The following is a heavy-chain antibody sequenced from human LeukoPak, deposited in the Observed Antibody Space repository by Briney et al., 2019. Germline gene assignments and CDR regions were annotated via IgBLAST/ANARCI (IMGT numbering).Heavy chain of an antibody. CDR2: ISSSSSTI. V-gene: IGHV3-48*04. J-gene: IGHJ4*02. CDR1: GFTFSSYS. CDR3: AIGGVSSSWSIDY. Sequence: HPGGSLRLSCAASGFTFSSYSMNWVRQAPGKGLEWVSYISSSSSTIYYADSVKGRFTISRDNAKNSLYLQMNSLRAEDTAVYYCAIGGVSSSWSIDYWGQGTLVTVSS. D-gene: IGHD6-13*01.